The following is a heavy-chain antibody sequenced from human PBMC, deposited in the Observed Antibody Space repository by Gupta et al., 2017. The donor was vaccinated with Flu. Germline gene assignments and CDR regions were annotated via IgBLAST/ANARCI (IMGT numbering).Heavy chain of an antibody. CDR1: GGSFSGYY. CDR3: ARVTHGSGWPPVNDY. V-gene: IGHV4-34*01. D-gene: IGHD6-19*01. J-gene: IGHJ4*02. CDR2: INHSGST. Sequence: QVQLQQWGAGLLKPSETLSLTCAVYGGSFSGYYWSWIRQPPGKGLEWIGEINHSGSTNYNPSLKSRVTISVDTSKNQFSLKLSSVTAADTAVYYCARVTHGSGWPPVNDYWGQGTLVTVSS.